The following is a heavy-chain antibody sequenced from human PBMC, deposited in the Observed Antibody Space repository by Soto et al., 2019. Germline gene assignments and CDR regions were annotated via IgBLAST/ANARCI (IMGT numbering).Heavy chain of an antibody. J-gene: IGHJ4*02. Sequence: ASVKVSCKASGGAFSSYAISWVRQAPGQGLEWMGGIIPIFGTANYAQKFQGRVTITADESTSTAYMELSSLRSEDTAVYYCARRNGSNGYYFPNFDYWGQGTLVTVSS. D-gene: IGHD3-22*01. CDR3: ARRNGSNGYYFPNFDY. V-gene: IGHV1-69*13. CDR1: GGAFSSYA. CDR2: IIPIFGTA.